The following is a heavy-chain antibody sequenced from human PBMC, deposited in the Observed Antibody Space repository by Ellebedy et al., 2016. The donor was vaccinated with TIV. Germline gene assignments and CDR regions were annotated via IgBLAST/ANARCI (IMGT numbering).Heavy chain of an antibody. CDR1: GFTFSSYW. D-gene: IGHD3-3*01. Sequence: GESLKISCAASGFTFSSYWMSWVRQAPGKGLEWVANIKQDGSEKYCVDSVKGRFTISRDNAKNSLYLQMNSLRAEDTAVYYCARDEWLLDYWGQGTLVTVSS. CDR3: ARDEWLLDY. V-gene: IGHV3-7*01. J-gene: IGHJ4*02. CDR2: IKQDGSEK.